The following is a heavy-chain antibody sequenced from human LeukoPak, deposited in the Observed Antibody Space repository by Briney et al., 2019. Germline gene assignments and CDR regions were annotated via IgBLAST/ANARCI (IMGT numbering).Heavy chain of an antibody. D-gene: IGHD2-2*01. CDR2: IYNSGST. CDR3: AVTIDCSSTSCYAGYYYMDV. CDR1: GGSISSGSYY. Sequence: SETLSLTCTVSGGSISSGSYYWSWIRQPAGKGLEGIGRIYNSGSTNYNPSLKSRATISVDTSKNQSSLKLSSVPAADTAVYYCAVTIDCSSTSCYAGYYYMDVWGKGTTVTVSS. J-gene: IGHJ6*03. V-gene: IGHV4-61*02.